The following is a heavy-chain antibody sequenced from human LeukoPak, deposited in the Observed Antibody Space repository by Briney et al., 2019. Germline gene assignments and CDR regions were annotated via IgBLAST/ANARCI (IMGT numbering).Heavy chain of an antibody. CDR1: GFTFSSYA. CDR3: LYDSSGYHTRGWFDP. V-gene: IGHV3-23*01. CDR2: ISGSGGST. J-gene: IGHJ5*02. Sequence: PGGSLRLSCAASGFTFSSYAMSWVRQAPGKGLEWVSAISGSGGSTYYADSVKGQFTISRDNSKNTLYLQMNSLRAEDTAVYYCLYDSSGYHTRGWFDPWGQGTLVTVSS. D-gene: IGHD3-22*01.